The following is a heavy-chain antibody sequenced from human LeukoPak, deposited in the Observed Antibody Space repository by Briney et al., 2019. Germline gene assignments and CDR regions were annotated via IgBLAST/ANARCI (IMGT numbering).Heavy chain of an antibody. CDR3: ARLSINYYDSSGYSDY. J-gene: IGHJ4*02. D-gene: IGHD3-22*01. CDR2: IYYSGST. CDR1: GGSISSYY. V-gene: IGHV4-59*01. Sequence: SETLSLTCTVSGGSISSYYWSWIRQPPGKGLEWIGYIYYSGSTNYNPSLKGRVTISVDTSKNQFSLKLSSVTAADTAVYYCARLSINYYDSSGYSDYWGQGTLVTVSS.